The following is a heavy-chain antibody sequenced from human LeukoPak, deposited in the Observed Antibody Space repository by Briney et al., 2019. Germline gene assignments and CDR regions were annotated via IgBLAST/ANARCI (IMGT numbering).Heavy chain of an antibody. V-gene: IGHV2-70*11. Sequence: SGPTLVNPTQTLTLTCTFSGFSLSTSGMCVSWIRQPPGKSLEWLARIDWDDDKYYSTSLKTRLTLSKDTSKNQVVLTMTNMDPVDTATYYCARTLLVMTTCYGMDVWGQGTTVTVSS. D-gene: IGHD4-11*01. CDR1: GFSLSTSGMC. CDR2: IDWDDDK. CDR3: ARTLLVMTTCYGMDV. J-gene: IGHJ6*02.